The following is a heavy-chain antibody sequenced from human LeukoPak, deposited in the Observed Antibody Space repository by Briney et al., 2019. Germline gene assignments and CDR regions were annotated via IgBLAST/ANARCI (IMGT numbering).Heavy chain of an antibody. D-gene: IGHD2-2*01. CDR2: IYTSEST. CDR1: GDSISSGSYY. CDR3: ARAHYQLLSLDY. J-gene: IGHJ4*02. Sequence: ASETLSLTCTVSGDSISSGSYYWSWIRQPAGKGLEWIGRIYTSESTNYNPSLKSRVTISVDTSKNQFSLKLSSVTAADTAVYYCARAHYQLLSLDYWGQGTLVTVSS. V-gene: IGHV4-61*02.